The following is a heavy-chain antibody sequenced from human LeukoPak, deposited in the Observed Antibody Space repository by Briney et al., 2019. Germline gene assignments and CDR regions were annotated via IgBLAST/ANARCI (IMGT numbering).Heavy chain of an antibody. CDR1: GFTFSSYA. CDR3: AREWELDY. D-gene: IGHD1-26*01. Sequence: GRSPRLSCAASGFTFSSYAMHWVSQAPGKGLEWVAVISYDGSNKYYADSVKGRFTISRDNSKNTLYLQMNSLRAEDTAVYYCAREWELDYWGQGTLVTVSS. J-gene: IGHJ4*02. V-gene: IGHV3-30-3*01. CDR2: ISYDGSNK.